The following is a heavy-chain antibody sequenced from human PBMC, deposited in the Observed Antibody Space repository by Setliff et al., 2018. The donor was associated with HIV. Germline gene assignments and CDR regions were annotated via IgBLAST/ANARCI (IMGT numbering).Heavy chain of an antibody. CDR2: IIPIFGTA. J-gene: IGHJ6*02. CDR1: GGTFSSYA. CDR3: AGTTVTQYYYYYGMDV. V-gene: IGHV1-69*05. D-gene: IGHD4-17*01. Sequence: ASVKVSCKASGGTFSSYAISWVRQAPGQGLEWMGGIIPIFGTANYAQKFQGRVTITTDESTSTAYMELSSLRSEDTAVYYCAGTTVTQYYYYYGMDVWGQGTTVTV.